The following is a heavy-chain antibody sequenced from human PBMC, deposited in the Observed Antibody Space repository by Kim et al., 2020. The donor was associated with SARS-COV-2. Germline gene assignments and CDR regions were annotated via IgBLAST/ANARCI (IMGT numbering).Heavy chain of an antibody. CDR2: ISSSSSYI. V-gene: IGHV3-21*01. Sequence: GGSLRLSCAASGFTFSSYSMNWVRQAPGKGLEWVSSISSSSSYIYYADSVKGRFTISRDNAKNSLYLQMNSLRAEDTAVYYCATCTSHCLYFDYWGQGTLVTVSS. CDR1: GFTFSSYS. D-gene: IGHD2-2*01. CDR3: ATCTSHCLYFDY. J-gene: IGHJ4*02.